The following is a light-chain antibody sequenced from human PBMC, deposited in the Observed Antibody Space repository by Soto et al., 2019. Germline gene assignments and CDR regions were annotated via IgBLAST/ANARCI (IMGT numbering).Light chain of an antibody. CDR1: QSVSSSY. V-gene: IGKV3-20*01. CDR2: GAS. Sequence: EIGLTQSPGPLSLSPGERAPLSCRAIQSVSSSYLAWYQQKPGQAPRLLIYGASSRATGIPDRFSGSGSGTDFTLTISRLEPEDFAVYYCQQYGSSPPITFGQGTRLEIK. J-gene: IGKJ5*01. CDR3: QQYGSSPPIT.